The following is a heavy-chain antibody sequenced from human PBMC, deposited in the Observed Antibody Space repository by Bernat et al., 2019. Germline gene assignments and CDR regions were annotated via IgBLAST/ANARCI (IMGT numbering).Heavy chain of an antibody. J-gene: IGHJ4*02. CDR2: IWYYGSNK. CDR3: ARGDIVVVVAAQRIDY. D-gene: IGHD2-15*01. V-gene: IGHV3-33*01. Sequence: QVQLVESGGGVVQPGRSLRLSCAASGFTFSSYGMHWVRQAPGKGLEWVAVIWYYGSNKYYADSVKGRFTISRDNSKNTLYLQMNSLRAEDTAVYYCARGDIVVVVAAQRIDYWGQGTLVTVSS. CDR1: GFTFSSYG.